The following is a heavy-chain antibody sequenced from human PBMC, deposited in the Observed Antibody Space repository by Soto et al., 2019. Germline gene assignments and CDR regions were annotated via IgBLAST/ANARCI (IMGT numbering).Heavy chain of an antibody. CDR3: AKAPEYYDILTGSPVGYYYYGMDV. CDR1: GFTFSSYA. D-gene: IGHD3-9*01. J-gene: IGHJ6*02. V-gene: IGHV3-23*01. Sequence: EVQLLESGGGLVQPGGSLRLSCAASGFTFSSYAMSWVRQAPGKGLEWVSAISGSGGSTYYADSVKGRFTISRDNSKKTLYLQMNSLRAEDTAVYYCAKAPEYYDILTGSPVGYYYYGMDVWGQGTTVTVSS. CDR2: ISGSGGST.